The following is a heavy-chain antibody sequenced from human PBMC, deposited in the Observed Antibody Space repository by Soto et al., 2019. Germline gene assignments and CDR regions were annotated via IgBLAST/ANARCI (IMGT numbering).Heavy chain of an antibody. CDR1: GGSISSGDYY. Sequence: SETLSLTCTVSGGSISSGDYYWSWIRQPPGKGLEWIGYIYYSGSTYYNPSLKSRVTISVDTSKNQFSLKLSSVTAADTAVYYCARGGGGITIFGVVLVWFDPWGQGTLVTVSS. CDR2: IYYSGST. J-gene: IGHJ5*02. D-gene: IGHD3-3*01. CDR3: ARGGGGITIFGVVLVWFDP. V-gene: IGHV4-30-4*01.